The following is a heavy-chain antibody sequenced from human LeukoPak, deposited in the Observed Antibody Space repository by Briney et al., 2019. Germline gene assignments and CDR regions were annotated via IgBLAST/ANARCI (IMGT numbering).Heavy chain of an antibody. CDR1: GGTFRNYA. CDR2: IIPIFGTT. J-gene: IGHJ6*04. V-gene: IGHV1-69*01. D-gene: IGHD2-2*01. CDR3: ARSDDCSSTSCSQGSYYYYGMDV. Sequence: EASVKVSCKASGGTFRNYAISWVRLAPGQGLEWMGGIIPIFGTTNYAQKFQGRVTITADDSTSTAYMELSSLRSEDTAVYYCARSDDCSSTSCSQGSYYYYGMDVWGKGTTVTVSS.